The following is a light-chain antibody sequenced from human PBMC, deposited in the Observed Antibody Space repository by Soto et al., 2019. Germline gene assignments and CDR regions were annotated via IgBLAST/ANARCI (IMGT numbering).Light chain of an antibody. CDR1: QSVLYSSNNKNY. J-gene: IGKJ1*01. V-gene: IGKV4-1*01. CDR2: WAS. Sequence: DIVMTQSPDSLAVSLGERATINCKSSQSVLYSSNNKNYLAWYQQKPGQPPKLLMYWASTRQSGVPDRFSGSGSGTDFTLTISSLQAEDVAVYYCQQSYSTPRTFGQGTKVDIK. CDR3: QQSYSTPRT.